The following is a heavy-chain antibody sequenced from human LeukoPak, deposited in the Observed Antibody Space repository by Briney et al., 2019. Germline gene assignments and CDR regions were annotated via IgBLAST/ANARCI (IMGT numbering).Heavy chain of an antibody. CDR1: VFTISSYG. Sequence: PGGPLRPSCAAAVFTISSYGMHGLRPAPGKGQGVAAVISYDGSNKYYADSVKGRFTISRDNSKNTLYLQMNSLRAEDTAVYYCAKVGYYDSSGYLHYYYYYMDVWGKGTTVTISS. J-gene: IGHJ6*03. CDR2: ISYDGSNK. CDR3: AKVGYYDSSGYLHYYYYYMDV. D-gene: IGHD3-22*01. V-gene: IGHV3-30*18.